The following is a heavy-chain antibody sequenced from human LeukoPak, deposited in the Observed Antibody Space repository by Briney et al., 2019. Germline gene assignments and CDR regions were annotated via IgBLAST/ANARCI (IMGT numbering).Heavy chain of an antibody. Sequence: PGGSLRLSCAASGFTFSSYTMNWVRQAPGKGLEWVASISSSSSYMYYADSVKGRFTISRDNSKNTLYLQMNSRRAEDAAVYYCARGPSGYHNTGGQGTLVTVSS. CDR3: ARGPSGYHNT. CDR2: ISSSSSYM. J-gene: IGHJ4*02. CDR1: GFTFSSYT. V-gene: IGHV3-21*01. D-gene: IGHD5-12*01.